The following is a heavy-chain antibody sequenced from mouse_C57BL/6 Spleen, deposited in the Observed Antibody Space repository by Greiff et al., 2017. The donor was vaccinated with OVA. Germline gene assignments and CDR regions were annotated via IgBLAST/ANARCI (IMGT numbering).Heavy chain of an antibody. V-gene: IGHV5-16*01. D-gene: IGHD2-5*01. CDR3: AREDYSNYVWYFDV. CDR1: GFTFSDYY. J-gene: IGHJ1*03. CDR2: INYDGSST. Sequence: EVQLQESEGGLVQPGSSMKLSCTASGFTFSDYYMAWVRQVPEKGLEWVANINYDGSSTYYLDSLKSRFIISRDNAKNILYLQMSSLKSEDTATYYCAREDYSNYVWYFDVWGTGTTVTVSS.